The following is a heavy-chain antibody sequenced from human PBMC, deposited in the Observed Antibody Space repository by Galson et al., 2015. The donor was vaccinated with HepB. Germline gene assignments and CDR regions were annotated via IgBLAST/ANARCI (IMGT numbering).Heavy chain of an antibody. CDR3: ARGDWNYYHGTDV. Sequence: SLRLSCAASGFTFSSYGMHWVRQAPGKGLEWVAVIWYDGSNKYYADSVKGRFTISRDNSKNTLYLQTNSLRAEDTAVYYCARGDWNYYHGTDVWGQGTTVTVSS. D-gene: IGHD2-21*02. CDR1: GFTFSSYG. J-gene: IGHJ6*02. V-gene: IGHV3-33*01. CDR2: IWYDGSNK.